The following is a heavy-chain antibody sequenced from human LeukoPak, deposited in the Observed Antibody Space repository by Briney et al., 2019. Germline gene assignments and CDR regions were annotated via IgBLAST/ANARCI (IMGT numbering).Heavy chain of an antibody. Sequence: GGSLRLSCAASGFTLSRFAMHWVRQAPGKGLEWLGHMSDDGSEKHYVDSVRGRFTISRDPSKNTLYLEMTSLRTEDTAVYYCAREADSGYYRTVDYWGQGTMVTVS. D-gene: IGHD2-15*01. J-gene: IGHJ4*02. CDR3: AREADSGYYRTVDY. CDR2: MSDDGSEK. V-gene: IGHV3-30-3*01. CDR1: GFTLSRFA.